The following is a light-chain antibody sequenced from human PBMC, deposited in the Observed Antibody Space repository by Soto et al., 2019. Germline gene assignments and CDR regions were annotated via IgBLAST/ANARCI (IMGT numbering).Light chain of an antibody. J-gene: IGLJ1*01. CDR3: QSNDSSLSGFV. Sequence: QSVLTQPPSASGTPGQRVTISCSGSSSNIGSNTVNWYQQLPGTAPKLLIYSNNQRPSGVPDRFSGSKSGTSASLAITGLQAEDEADYYCQSNDSSLSGFVFGTGTKVTVL. CDR2: SNN. V-gene: IGLV1-44*01. CDR1: SSNIGSNT.